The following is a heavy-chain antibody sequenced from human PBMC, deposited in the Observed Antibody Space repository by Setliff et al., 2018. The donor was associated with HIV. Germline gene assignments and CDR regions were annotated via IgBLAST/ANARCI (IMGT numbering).Heavy chain of an antibody. Sequence: PGGSLRLSCAASGFTFTKSAMNWVRQAPGKGLEWVSVISANGGSTYSADSVKGRFTISTDTAKNTVYLQMNSLTSEDTAFYYCARGRINYGDYYYWGQGTLVTVSS. CDR1: GFTFTKSA. CDR2: ISANGGST. J-gene: IGHJ4*02. V-gene: IGHV3-23*01. D-gene: IGHD4-17*01. CDR3: ARGRINYGDYYY.